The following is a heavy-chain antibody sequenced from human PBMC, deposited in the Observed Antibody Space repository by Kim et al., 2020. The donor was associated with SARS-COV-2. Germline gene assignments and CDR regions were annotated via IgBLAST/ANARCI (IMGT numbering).Heavy chain of an antibody. D-gene: IGHD3-22*01. V-gene: IGHV4-34*01. CDR1: GGSFSGYY. Sequence: SETLSLTCAVYGGSFSGYYWSWIRQPPGKGLEWIGEINHSGSTNYNPSLKSRVTISVDTSKNQFSLKLSSVTAADTAVYYCARDLRLAYYYDSSGYYGPFDYGGQGTLVTVSS. CDR3: ARDLRLAYYYDSSGYYGPFDY. J-gene: IGHJ4*02. CDR2: INHSGST.